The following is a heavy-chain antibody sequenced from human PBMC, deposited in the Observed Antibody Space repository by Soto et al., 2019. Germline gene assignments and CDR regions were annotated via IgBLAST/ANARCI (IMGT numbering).Heavy chain of an antibody. J-gene: IGHJ6*02. CDR1: GGSFSGYY. V-gene: IGHV4-34*01. CDR2: INHSGST. Sequence: QVQLQQWGAGLLKPSETLSLTCAVYGGSFSGYYWSWIRQPPGKGLEWMGEINHSGSTNYNPSPKSGVTISVDTSKNQFSLKLSSVTASDTAVYSCARGVARGSGVDYYYCYGMDVWGQGTPVTVSS. D-gene: IGHD3-10*01. CDR3: ARGVARGSGVDYYYCYGMDV.